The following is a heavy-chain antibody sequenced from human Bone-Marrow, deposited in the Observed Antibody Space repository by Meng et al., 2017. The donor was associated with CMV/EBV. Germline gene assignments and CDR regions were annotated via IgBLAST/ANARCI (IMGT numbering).Heavy chain of an antibody. D-gene: IGHD3-10*01. CDR2: ISSSSSYI. CDR1: GFTFSSTS. J-gene: IGHJ4*02. CDR3: ARDFLYGRITMVRGVNSY. Sequence: GGSLRLSCAASGFTFSSTSMNWVRQAPGKGLEWVSSISSSSSYIYYADSVKGRFTIARDNAKNSLYLQMNSLRAEDTAVYYCARDFLYGRITMVRGVNSYWGQGTLVTVSS. V-gene: IGHV3-21*01.